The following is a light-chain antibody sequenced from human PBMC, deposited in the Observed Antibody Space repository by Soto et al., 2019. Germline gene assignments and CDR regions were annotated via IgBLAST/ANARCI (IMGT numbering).Light chain of an antibody. CDR1: QSVRSW. CDR3: LQYDNYSAT. V-gene: IGKV1-5*03. Sequence: DIQMTQSPSTLSASVGDRVTITCRASQSVRSWLAWYQQKPGKAPNLLIYKASNLETGVPSRFSGSASGTEFTLTISGLQPDDFAPYYFLQYDNYSATFGQGTRVEIK. J-gene: IGKJ1*01. CDR2: KAS.